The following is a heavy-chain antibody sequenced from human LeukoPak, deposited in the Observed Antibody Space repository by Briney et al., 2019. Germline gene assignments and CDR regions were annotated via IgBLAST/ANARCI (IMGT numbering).Heavy chain of an antibody. Sequence: ESGPTLVNPTQTLTLTCSFSGFSLSTSGMGVGWIRQPPGKGLEWIGSIYYSGSTYYNPSLKSRVTISVDTSKNQFSLKLSSVTAADTAVYYCARLLKFGKMWMPSEYGMDVWGQGTTVTVSS. CDR1: GFSLSTSGMG. J-gene: IGHJ6*02. CDR3: ARLLKFGKMWMPSEYGMDV. V-gene: IGHV4-39*01. D-gene: IGHD3-10*01. CDR2: IYYSGST.